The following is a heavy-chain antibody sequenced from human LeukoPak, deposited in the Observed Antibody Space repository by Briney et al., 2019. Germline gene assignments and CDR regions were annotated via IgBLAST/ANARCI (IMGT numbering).Heavy chain of an antibody. CDR2: INHSGST. CDR1: GGSFSGYY. V-gene: IGHV4-34*01. Sequence: SETLSLTCAVYGGSFSGYYWSWIRQPPGKGLEWIGEINHSGSTNYNPSLKSRVTISVDTSKNQFSLKLSSVTAADTAVYYCASYDILTGTFDYWGQGTTVTVSS. J-gene: IGHJ4*03. D-gene: IGHD3-9*01. CDR3: ASYDILTGTFDY.